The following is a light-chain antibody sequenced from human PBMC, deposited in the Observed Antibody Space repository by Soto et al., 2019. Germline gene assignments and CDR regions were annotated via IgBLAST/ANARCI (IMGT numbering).Light chain of an antibody. V-gene: IGLV2-14*01. CDR3: SSYTQFSTVV. J-gene: IGLJ3*02. CDR1: SSDVGAYNY. CDR2: EVS. Sequence: QSVLTQPGSVSGSPGQSITISCTGTSSDVGAYNYVSWYRQHPGKAPKLVIYEVSNRPSGISSRFSGSKSGNTASLTISGLQAEDEADYYCSSYTQFSTVVFGGGTKLTVL.